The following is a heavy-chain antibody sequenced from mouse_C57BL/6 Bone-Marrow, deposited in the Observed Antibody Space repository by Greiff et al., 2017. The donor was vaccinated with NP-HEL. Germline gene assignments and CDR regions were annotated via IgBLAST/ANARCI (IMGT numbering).Heavy chain of an antibody. CDR2: INPSTGGT. Sequence: VQLQQSGPELVKPGASVKISCKASGYSFTGYYMNWVKQSPEKSLEWIGEINPSTGGTTYNQKFKAKATLTVDKSSSTAYMQLKILTSADSAVYYYASGKCWFACWGQGTLVTVSA. D-gene: IGHD2-1*01. V-gene: IGHV1-42*01. CDR1: GYSFTGYY. J-gene: IGHJ3*01. CDR3: ASGKCWFAC.